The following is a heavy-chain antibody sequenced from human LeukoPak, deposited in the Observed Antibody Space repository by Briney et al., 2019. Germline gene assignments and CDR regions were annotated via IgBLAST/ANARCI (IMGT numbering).Heavy chain of an antibody. Sequence: TGGSLRLSCAASGFTFSSSAMSWVRQAPGKGLEWVSSIGARGISTYYADSVKGRFTISRDNSKNTLYLQMNSLRGDDIGVYYCAKSFDFSNGHSPILTPFDSWGQGTLVSVSS. CDR2: IGARGIST. CDR1: GFTFSSSA. J-gene: IGHJ4*02. D-gene: IGHD3-3*01. CDR3: AKSFDFSNGHSPILTPFDS. V-gene: IGHV3-23*01.